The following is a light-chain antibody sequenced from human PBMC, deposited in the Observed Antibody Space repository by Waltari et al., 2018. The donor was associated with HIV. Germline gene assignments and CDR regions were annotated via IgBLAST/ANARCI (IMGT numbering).Light chain of an antibody. Sequence: QSALTQPASVSGSPGKSITISCIGSSSDIGAYNFVSWYQQRPGKAPKLMIYEVSDRPSGSSHLFSGSQSCIPASLTISGLQADDEADYYCSSYTRSGILLFGGVTRLTVL. CDR1: SSDIGAYNF. J-gene: IGLJ2*01. V-gene: IGLV2-14*01. CDR3: SSYTRSGILL. CDR2: EVS.